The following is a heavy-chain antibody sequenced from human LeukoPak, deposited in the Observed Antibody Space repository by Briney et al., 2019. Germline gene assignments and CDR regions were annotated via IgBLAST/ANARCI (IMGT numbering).Heavy chain of an antibody. CDR2: IKQDGSEK. CDR1: GFTFSNYW. D-gene: IGHD3-22*01. V-gene: IGHV3-7*01. J-gene: IGHJ4*02. CDR3: ASDRDYYDSSGYLFDY. Sequence: GGSLRLSCAASGFTFSNYWMSWVRQAPGKGLEWVANIKQDGSEKYYVDSVKGRFTISRDNAKKSLYLQMNSLRAEYTAVYYCASDRDYYDSSGYLFDYWGQGTLVTVSS.